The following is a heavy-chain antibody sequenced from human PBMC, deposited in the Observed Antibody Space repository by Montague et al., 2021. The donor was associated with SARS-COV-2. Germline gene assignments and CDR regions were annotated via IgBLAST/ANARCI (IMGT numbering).Heavy chain of an antibody. D-gene: IGHD2-2*01. V-gene: IGHV4-34*01. CDR3: TREGYQVLWSDYYYYGMDV. CDR1: GGSFSGYN. CDR2: INHSGST. J-gene: IGHJ6*02. Sequence: SETLSLTCAVYGGSFSGYNWSWIRQPPGKGLEWIGEINHSGSTNYNPSLKSRVTISVDTPKNQFSLKLSSVTAADTAVYYCTREGYQVLWSDYYYYGMDVWGQGTTVTVTS.